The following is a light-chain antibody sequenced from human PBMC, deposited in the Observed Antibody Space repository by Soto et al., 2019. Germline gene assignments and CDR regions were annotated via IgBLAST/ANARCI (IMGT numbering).Light chain of an antibody. V-gene: IGKV3-20*01. CDR2: GAS. J-gene: IGKJ5*01. Sequence: EIVLTQSPGTLSLSPGERAILSCRASQSVSSVYLAWYQQKPGQAPRLLIYGASSRATGIPDRFRGSGSGTDFTLTISRVEPEDFAVYYCRQYGDSFSFGQGTRLEI. CDR1: QSVSSVY. CDR3: RQYGDSFS.